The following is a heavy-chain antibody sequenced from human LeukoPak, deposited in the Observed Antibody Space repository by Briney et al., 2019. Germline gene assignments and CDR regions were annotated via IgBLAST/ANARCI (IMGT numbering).Heavy chain of an antibody. J-gene: IGHJ5*02. D-gene: IGHD2-15*01. V-gene: IGHV4-61*02. CDR3: ARDFQGRGSGWFDP. CDR2: IYTSGST. CDR1: GGSISSGSYY. Sequence: SETLSLACTVSGGSISSGSYYWSWIRQPAGKGLEWIGRIYTSGSTNYNPSLKSRVTISVDTSKNQFSLKLSSVTAADTAVYYCARDFQGRGSGWFDPWGQGTLVTVSS.